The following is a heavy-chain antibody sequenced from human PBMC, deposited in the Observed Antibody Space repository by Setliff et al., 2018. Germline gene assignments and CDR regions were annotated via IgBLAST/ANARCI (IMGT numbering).Heavy chain of an antibody. V-gene: IGHV1-18*01. Sequence: ASVKVSCKASGYTFTNFGITWVRQAPGQGLEWMGWININNFNTKYAQKFQGRVTVTTDTSTTTAYMELRSLRADDTAVYYCARINFYVSSGYYYAPELWGQGTTVTVSS. CDR1: GYTFTNFG. D-gene: IGHD3-22*01. J-gene: IGHJ4*02. CDR2: ININNFNT. CDR3: ARINFYVSSGYYYAPEL.